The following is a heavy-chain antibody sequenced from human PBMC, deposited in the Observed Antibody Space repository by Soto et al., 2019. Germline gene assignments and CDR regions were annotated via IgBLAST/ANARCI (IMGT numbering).Heavy chain of an antibody. J-gene: IGHJ4*02. V-gene: IGHV1-2*04. CDR1: GDTVSVYE. Sequence: GASVKIACKASGDTVSVYEIHWVRQAPGQGLEWMGWINPNSGGTNYAQKFQGWVTMTGDTSISTAYMELSRLRSDNTAVYYCARDLSGYGSGYYTLVNWGQGTRVTVFS. CDR3: ARDLSGYGSGYYTLVN. CDR2: INPNSGGT. D-gene: IGHD3-3*01.